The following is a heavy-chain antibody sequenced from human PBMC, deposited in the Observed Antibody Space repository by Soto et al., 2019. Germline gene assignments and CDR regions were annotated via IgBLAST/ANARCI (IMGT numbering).Heavy chain of an antibody. CDR2: ITISSNKI. D-gene: IGHD3-22*01. CDR1: GFTFTRYS. V-gene: IGHV3-21*01. Sequence: PGGSLRLSCAASGFTFTRYSMNWVRQAPGKGLEWVSSITISSNKIYYADSVKGRFTISRDNAKNSLYLQMNNLRAEDTAVYYCARDYYYDSSGYSPLDYWGHGTLVTVSS. J-gene: IGHJ4*01. CDR3: ARDYYYDSSGYSPLDY.